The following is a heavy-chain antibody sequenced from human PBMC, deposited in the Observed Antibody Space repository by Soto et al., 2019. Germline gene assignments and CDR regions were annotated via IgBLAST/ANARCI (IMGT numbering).Heavy chain of an antibody. CDR3: ARDPAGGWSGLDS. D-gene: IGHD3-3*01. Sequence: QVQLQESGPGLVKPSQTLSLTCTVSGGSISIYDNYWRWIRQPPGKGLEWIGYIYYSGRTYYNPSLKSRVTVSVDTSKNQFSLKLSSVTAADTAVYYCARDPAGGWSGLDSWGQGTLVTVSS. CDR1: GGSISIYDNY. V-gene: IGHV4-30-4*01. CDR2: IYYSGRT. J-gene: IGHJ4*02.